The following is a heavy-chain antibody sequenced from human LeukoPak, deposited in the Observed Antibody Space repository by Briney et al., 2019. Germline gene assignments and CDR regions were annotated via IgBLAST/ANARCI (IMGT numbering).Heavy chain of an antibody. Sequence: SETLSLTCSVSGGSLSRSYWNWIRQSPGKGLEWIGSISDYRSIKNNPSLKSRVTISMDTSKNQFSLKLKSVTAADTAVYYCARAGLLGPTSGELDPWGQGTLVTVSS. CDR2: ISDYRSI. D-gene: IGHD1-26*01. J-gene: IGHJ5*02. CDR1: GGSLSRSY. V-gene: IGHV4-59*01. CDR3: ARAGLLGPTSGELDP.